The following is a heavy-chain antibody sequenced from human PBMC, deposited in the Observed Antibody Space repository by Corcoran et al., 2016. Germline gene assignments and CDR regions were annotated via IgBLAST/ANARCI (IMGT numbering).Heavy chain of an antibody. Sequence: QVQLVQSGTEVKKPGASVKVSCKASGYTFTSYAIHWVRQAPGQSLEWMGWINAGTGNTKYSQHFQGRVSITMDTSATIAYMELSSLRSEDPAVYYCARNMATVSNSLWFDPWGQGTLVIVSS. CDR3: ARNMATVSNSLWFDP. CDR2: INAGTGNT. V-gene: IGHV1-3*01. J-gene: IGHJ5*02. CDR1: GYTFTSYA. D-gene: IGHD2-21*01.